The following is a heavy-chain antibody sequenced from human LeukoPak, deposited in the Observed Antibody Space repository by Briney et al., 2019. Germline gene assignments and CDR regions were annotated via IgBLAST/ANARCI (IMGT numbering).Heavy chain of an antibody. V-gene: IGHV4-39*01. CDR3: ARRRDTIYDILTGYYDY. J-gene: IGHJ4*02. D-gene: IGHD3-9*01. CDR1: GGSISSSSYY. Sequence: SETLSLTCTVSGGSISSSSYYWGWIRQPPGKGLEWIGSIYYSGSTYYNPSLKSRVTISVDTSKNQFSLKLSSVTAADTAVYYCARRRDTIYDILTGYYDYWGQGTLVTVSS. CDR2: IYYSGST.